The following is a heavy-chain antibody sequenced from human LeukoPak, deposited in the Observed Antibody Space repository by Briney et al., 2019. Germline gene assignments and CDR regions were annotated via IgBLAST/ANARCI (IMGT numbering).Heavy chain of an antibody. Sequence: GRSLRLSCAASGFTFSSYATHWVRQAPGKGLEWVAVISYDGSNKYYADSVKGRFTISGDNSKNTLYLQMNSLRAEDTAVYYCAREGGSSWYFDYWGQGTLVTVSS. CDR2: ISYDGSNK. CDR1: GFTFSSYA. J-gene: IGHJ4*02. D-gene: IGHD6-13*01. CDR3: AREGGSSWYFDY. V-gene: IGHV3-30-3*01.